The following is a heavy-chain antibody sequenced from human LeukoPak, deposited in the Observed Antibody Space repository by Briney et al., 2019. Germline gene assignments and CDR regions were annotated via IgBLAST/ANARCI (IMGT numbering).Heavy chain of an antibody. V-gene: IGHV4-34*01. J-gene: IGHJ6*03. CDR2: IYYSGST. D-gene: IGHD1-1*01. CDR3: ARQKGNDYYHYYMDV. CDR1: GGSFSGYY. Sequence: SETLSLTCAVYGGSFSGYYWSWIRQPPGKGLEWIGSIYYSGSTYYNPSLKSRVTISVDTSKNQFSLKLSSVTAADTAVYYCARQKGNDYYHYYMDVWGKGTTVTVSS.